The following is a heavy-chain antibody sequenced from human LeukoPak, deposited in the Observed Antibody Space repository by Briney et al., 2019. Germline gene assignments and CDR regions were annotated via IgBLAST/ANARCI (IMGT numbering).Heavy chain of an antibody. CDR2: IWYDGSNK. V-gene: IGHV3-33*01. Sequence: PGGSLRLSCAASGFTFSSYGMHWVRQAPGKGLEWVAVIWYDGSNKYYADSVKGRFTISRDNSKNTLYLQMNSLRAEDTAVYYCARDFSPMGGDYPLYFDYWGQGTLVTVSS. J-gene: IGHJ4*02. CDR1: GFTFSSYG. D-gene: IGHD4-17*01. CDR3: ARDFSPMGGDYPLYFDY.